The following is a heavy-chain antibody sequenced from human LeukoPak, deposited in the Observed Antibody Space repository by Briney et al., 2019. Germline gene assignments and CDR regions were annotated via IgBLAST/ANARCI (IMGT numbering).Heavy chain of an antibody. V-gene: IGHV4-34*01. Sequence: SETLSLTCAVYGGSFSGYYWSWVRQPRGKGGEGGGEINHSGSTNYNPSLKSRLTISVATSKNQFSLKLSSVTAADTAVYYCAKGWFGEADWGQGTLVTVSS. CDR3: AKGWFGEAD. D-gene: IGHD3-10*01. J-gene: IGHJ4*02. CDR2: INHSGST. CDR1: GGSFSGYY.